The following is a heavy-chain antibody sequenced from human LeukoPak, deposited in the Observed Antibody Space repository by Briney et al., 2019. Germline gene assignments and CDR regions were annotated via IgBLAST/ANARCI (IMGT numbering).Heavy chain of an antibody. Sequence: ASVKVSCKASGYTFASYAMHWVRQAPGQRLEWMGWINAGNGNTKYSQKLQGRVTITRDTSASTAYMELSSLRSEDTAVYYCARRPGWGFYYFDYWGQGTLVTVSS. CDR2: INAGNGNT. CDR1: GYTFASYA. V-gene: IGHV1-3*01. J-gene: IGHJ4*02. D-gene: IGHD7-27*01. CDR3: ARRPGWGFYYFDY.